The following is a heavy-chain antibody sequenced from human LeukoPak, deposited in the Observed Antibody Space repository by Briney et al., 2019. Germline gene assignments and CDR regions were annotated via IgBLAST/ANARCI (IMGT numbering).Heavy chain of an antibody. CDR2: IDGSSSNM. CDR1: GFFFSDYY. V-gene: IGHV3-11*01. Sequence: GGSLRLSCAAPGFFFSDYYMSWMRQAPGKGLEWVSYIDGSSSNMYYADSVKGRFTISRDNAKNSLYLQMNSLRGEDTAVYYCVRAYTRGYSDDFDYWGQGTLVTVSS. D-gene: IGHD3-22*01. CDR3: VRAYTRGYSDDFDY. J-gene: IGHJ4*02.